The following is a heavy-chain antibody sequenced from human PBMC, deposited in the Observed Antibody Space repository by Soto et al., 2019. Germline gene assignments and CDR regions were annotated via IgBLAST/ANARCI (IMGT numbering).Heavy chain of an antibody. D-gene: IGHD3-10*01. CDR1: GGSISSGGYS. Sequence: QLQLQESGSGLVKPSQTLSLTCAVSGGSISSGGYSWSWIRQPPGKGLEWIGYMYHSGSTYYNPAPKSRVTISVDRSKNQFSLKRSSVTAADTAVYYCARAIGWFGELLGGYYFDYWGQGTLVTVSS. V-gene: IGHV4-30-2*01. J-gene: IGHJ4*02. CDR2: MYHSGST. CDR3: ARAIGWFGELLGGYYFDY.